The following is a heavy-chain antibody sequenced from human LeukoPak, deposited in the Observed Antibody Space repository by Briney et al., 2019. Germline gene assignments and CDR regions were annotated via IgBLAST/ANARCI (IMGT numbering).Heavy chain of an antibody. CDR2: ISFDGYNK. D-gene: IGHD4-23*01. J-gene: IGHJ3*02. CDR3: ARARATVVTRDAFDI. Sequence: NPGRSLRLSCAASGFSFSSYAMHWVRQAPGRGLEWGAVISFDGYNKYYADSMKGRFTISRDNAKNSLYLQMNSLRAEDTAVYYCARARATVVTRDAFDIWGQGTMVTVSS. CDR1: GFSFSSYA. V-gene: IGHV3-30*04.